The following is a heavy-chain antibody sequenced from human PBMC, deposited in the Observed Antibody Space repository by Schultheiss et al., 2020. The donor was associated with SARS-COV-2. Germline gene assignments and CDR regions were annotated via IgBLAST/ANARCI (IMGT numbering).Heavy chain of an antibody. CDR2: INHSGST. CDR3: ARGVRTVTTSFDY. Sequence: SQTLSLTCAVYGGSFSGYYWSWIRQPPGKWLEWIGEINHSGSTNYNPSLKSRVTISVDTSKNQFSLKLSSVTAADTAVYYCARGVRTVTTSFDYWGQGTLVTVSS. D-gene: IGHD4-17*01. J-gene: IGHJ4*02. CDR1: GGSFSGYY. V-gene: IGHV4-34*01.